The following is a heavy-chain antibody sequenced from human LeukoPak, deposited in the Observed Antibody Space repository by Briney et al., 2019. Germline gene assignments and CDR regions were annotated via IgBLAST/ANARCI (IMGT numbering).Heavy chain of an antibody. CDR3: ARSPLMIREGLFDY. V-gene: IGHV4-59*08. Sequence: TPSETLSLTCTVSGGSISSYYWSWIRQPPGKGLEWIGYIYYSGSTNYNPSLKSRVTISVDTSKNQFSLKLSSVTAADTAVYYCARSPLMIREGLFDYWGQGTLVTVSS. CDR1: GGSISSYY. D-gene: IGHD3-16*01. CDR2: IYYSGST. J-gene: IGHJ4*02.